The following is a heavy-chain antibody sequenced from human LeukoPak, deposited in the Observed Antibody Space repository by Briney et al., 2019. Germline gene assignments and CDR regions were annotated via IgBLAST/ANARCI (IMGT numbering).Heavy chain of an antibody. J-gene: IGHJ3*02. CDR3: AKDAIYSSGWYGGSAFDI. D-gene: IGHD6-19*01. CDR2: ISGSGGST. V-gene: IGHV3-23*01. Sequence: SGGSLRLSCAASGFTFSSYAMSWVRQAPGKGLEWVSAISGSGGSTYYADSVKGRFTISRDNSKNTLYLQMNSLRAEDTAVYYCAKDAIYSSGWYGGSAFDIWGQGTMVTVSS. CDR1: GFTFSSYA.